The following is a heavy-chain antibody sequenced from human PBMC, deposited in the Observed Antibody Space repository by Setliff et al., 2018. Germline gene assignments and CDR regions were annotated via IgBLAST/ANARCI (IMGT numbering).Heavy chain of an antibody. CDR3: ARGQNSYHPGSWGPLDDH. V-gene: IGHV4-61*09. J-gene: IGHJ4*02. CDR1: GGSISGGTYY. D-gene: IGHD3-10*01. Sequence: PSETLSLTCTVSGGSISGGTYYWTWIRQPAGKGLEWIGHWYTSGITNYNPSLKSQVTISVDTSKNQFSLKLSSVTAADTAVFFCARGQNSYHPGSWGPLDDHWGQGTQVTVS. CDR2: WYTSGIT.